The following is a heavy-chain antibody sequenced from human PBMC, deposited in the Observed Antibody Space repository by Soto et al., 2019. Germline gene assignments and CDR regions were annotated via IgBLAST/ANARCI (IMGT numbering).Heavy chain of an antibody. CDR1: GPTFSAYY. V-gene: IGHV1-2*02. J-gene: IGHJ4*02. CDR2: IDPKIGGT. Sequence: QLVQSGAEVKKPGASVKVSCKTSGPTFSAYYIHWVRQAPGQGLEWMGWIDPKIGGTTYEQRFLGRVTMTRDTSINTAYMEINTLTSDATALYVCARISVDATEWGKGTLITVSS. CDR3: ARISVDATE. D-gene: IGHD5-12*01.